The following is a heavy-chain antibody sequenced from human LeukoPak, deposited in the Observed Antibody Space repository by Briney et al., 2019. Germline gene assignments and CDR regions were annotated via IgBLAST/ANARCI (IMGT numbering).Heavy chain of an antibody. CDR1: GGTFSSYA. CDR2: IIPIFGTA. V-gene: IGHV1-69*05. Sequence: ASVKVSCKASGGTFSSYAISWVRQAPGQGLEWMGGIIPIFGTANYAQKFQGRVTITTDESTSTAYMELSSLRSEDTAVYYCARAEVSGYYDSSGYSYYFDYWGQGTLVTVSS. CDR3: ARAEVSGYYDSSGYSYYFDY. J-gene: IGHJ4*02. D-gene: IGHD3-22*01.